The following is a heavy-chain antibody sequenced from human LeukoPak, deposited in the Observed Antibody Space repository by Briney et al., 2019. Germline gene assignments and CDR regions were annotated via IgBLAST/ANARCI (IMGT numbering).Heavy chain of an antibody. CDR1: GGTFSSYA. V-gene: IGHV1-69*13. Sequence: SVKVSCKASGGTFSSYAISWVRQAPGQGLEWMGGIIPIFGTTNYAQKFQGRVTITADESTSTAYMELSSLRSEDTAVYYCARDGEYYYDDSLYYGMDVWGQGTTVTVSS. D-gene: IGHD3-22*01. CDR2: IIPIFGTT. CDR3: ARDGEYYYDDSLYYGMDV. J-gene: IGHJ6*02.